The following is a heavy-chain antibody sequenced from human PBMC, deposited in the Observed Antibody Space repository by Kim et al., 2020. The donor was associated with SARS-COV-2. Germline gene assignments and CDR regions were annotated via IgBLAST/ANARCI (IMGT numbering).Heavy chain of an antibody. CDR1: GGSFSGYY. Sequence: SETLSLTCAVYGGSFSGYYWSWIRQPPGKGLEWIGEINHSGSTNYNPSLKSRVTISVDTSKNQFSLKLSSVTAADTAVYYCARGGRYFDWLLRYPPLLDPWGQGTLVTVSS. CDR3: ARGGRYFDWLLRYPPLLDP. J-gene: IGHJ5*02. V-gene: IGHV4-34*01. D-gene: IGHD3-9*01. CDR2: INHSGST.